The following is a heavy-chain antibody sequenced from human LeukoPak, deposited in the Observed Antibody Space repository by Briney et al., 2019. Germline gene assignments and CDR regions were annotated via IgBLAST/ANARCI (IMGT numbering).Heavy chain of an antibody. CDR1: GFTFSTYG. V-gene: IGHV3-30*03. D-gene: IGHD3-16*02. CDR3: VYRYSGMDV. CDR2: ISYDGSDK. J-gene: IGHJ6*02. Sequence: QSGTSLRLSCAASGFTFSTYGMHWVRQAPGKGLEWVALISYDGSDKYYADSVKGRFTISRDNSKNTLYLQVNSLRAEDTAVYYCVYRYSGMDVWGQGTTVTVSS.